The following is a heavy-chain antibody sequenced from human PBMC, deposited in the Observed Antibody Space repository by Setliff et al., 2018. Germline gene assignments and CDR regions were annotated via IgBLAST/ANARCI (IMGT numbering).Heavy chain of an antibody. D-gene: IGHD6-6*01. CDR3: ARGRNVAARLLDT. J-gene: IGHJ5*02. V-gene: IGHV4-34*01. Sequence: SETLSLTCSAYGGTFSDYYWTWIRQSPGKGLEWIGEINHSGTTNYNPSLKSRVTISVDTSKNQFSLTMSSVSAADAAVYYCARGRNVAARLLDTWGQGSQVTVS. CDR1: GGTFSDYY. CDR2: INHSGTT.